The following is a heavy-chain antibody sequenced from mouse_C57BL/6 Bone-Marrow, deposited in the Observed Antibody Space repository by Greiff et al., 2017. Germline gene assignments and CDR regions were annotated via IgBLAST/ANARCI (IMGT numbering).Heavy chain of an antibody. CDR1: GYAFTNYL. V-gene: IGHV1-54*01. Sequence: QVQLQQSGAELVRPGTSVKVSCKASGYAFTNYLIEWVKQRPGQGLEWIGVINPGSGGTNYNEKFQGKATLTADKPSSTVYMQLSSLSSEDSAVYFCARSGIYYGNDAGFAYWGQGTLVTVSA. J-gene: IGHJ3*01. D-gene: IGHD2-2*01. CDR3: ARSGIYYGNDAGFAY. CDR2: INPGSGGT.